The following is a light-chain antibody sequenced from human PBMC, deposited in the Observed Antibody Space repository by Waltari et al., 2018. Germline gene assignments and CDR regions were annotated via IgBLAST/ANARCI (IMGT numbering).Light chain of an antibody. J-gene: IGKJ4*01. CDR3: QQYNIYSLLT. CDR2: KAS. V-gene: IGKV1-5*03. Sequence: DIQMTQSPSTLSASVGDRVTITCRASQSISNWLAWYQQKPGKAPKLLIYKASTLESGVPSRFSGSGSGTEFTLTISSLQPDDCATYYCQQYNIYSLLTFGGGTKVEIK. CDR1: QSISNW.